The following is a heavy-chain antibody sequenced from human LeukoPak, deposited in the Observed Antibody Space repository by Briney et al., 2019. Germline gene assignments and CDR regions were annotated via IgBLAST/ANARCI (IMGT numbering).Heavy chain of an antibody. CDR2: ISSSGSPI. V-gene: IGHV3-48*03. D-gene: IGHD3-3*01. CDR3: AREYNFWSGYHSYNWFDP. CDR1: GFIFNSYE. J-gene: IGHJ5*02. Sequence: GGSLRLSCAASGFIFNSYEMNWVRQAPGKGLEWVSYISSSGSPIYYADSVKGRFTIYTDNAKNSLYLQMNSLRADDTAVYYCAREYNFWSGYHSYNWFDPWGQGTLVTVSS.